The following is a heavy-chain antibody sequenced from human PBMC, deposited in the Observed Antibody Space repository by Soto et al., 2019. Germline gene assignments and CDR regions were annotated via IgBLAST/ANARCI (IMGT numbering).Heavy chain of an antibody. CDR1: GYSFTSYW. CDR3: ARCGSSWYNIPLYYYYGMDV. Sequence: GESLKISCKGSGYSFTSYWIGWVRQMPGKGLEWMGIIYPGDSDTRYSPSFQGQVTISADKSISTAYLQWSSLKASDTAMYYCARCGSSWYNIPLYYYYGMDVWGQGTTVTVYS. J-gene: IGHJ6*02. CDR2: IYPGDSDT. D-gene: IGHD6-13*01. V-gene: IGHV5-51*01.